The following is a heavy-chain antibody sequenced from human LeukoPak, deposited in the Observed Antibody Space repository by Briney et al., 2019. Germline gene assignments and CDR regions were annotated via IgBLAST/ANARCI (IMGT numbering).Heavy chain of an antibody. D-gene: IGHD6-6*01. Sequence: GGSLRLSCAASGFPFNNLGMNWVRQGPGKGLEWVSYISSSSSTMSYADSVKGRFTISRDNAKNSLFLQMNSLRAEDTAVYYCARGGAARPDYWGQGSLVTVSS. V-gene: IGHV3-48*01. CDR3: ARGGAARPDY. CDR1: GFPFNNLG. J-gene: IGHJ4*02. CDR2: ISSSSSTM.